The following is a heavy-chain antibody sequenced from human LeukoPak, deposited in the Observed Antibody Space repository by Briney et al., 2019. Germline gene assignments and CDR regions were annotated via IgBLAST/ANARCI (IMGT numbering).Heavy chain of an antibody. V-gene: IGHV1-2*02. J-gene: IGHJ4*02. CDR3: ARSGDYYDSSDYYYFDY. D-gene: IGHD3-22*01. Sequence: GASVKVSCKASGYTFTGYYMHWVRQAPGQGLEWMGWINPNSGGTNYAQKFQGRVTMTRDTSISTAYMELSRLRSDGTAVYYCARSGDYYDSSDYYYFDYWGQGTLVTVSS. CDR2: INPNSGGT. CDR1: GYTFTGYY.